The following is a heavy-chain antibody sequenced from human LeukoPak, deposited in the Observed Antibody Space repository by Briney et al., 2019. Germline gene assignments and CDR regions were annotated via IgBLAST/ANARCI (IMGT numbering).Heavy chain of an antibody. CDR1: GGFISSSSYY. D-gene: IGHD6-19*01. V-gene: IGHV4-39*01. CDR3: ARRAVGDDAFDI. CDR2: IYYSGST. Sequence: SETLSLTCTVSGGFISSSSYYWGWIRQPPGKGLEWIGSIYYSGSTYYNPSLKSRVTISVDTSKNQFSLKLSSVTAADTAVYYCARRAVGDDAFDIWGQGTMVAVSS. J-gene: IGHJ3*02.